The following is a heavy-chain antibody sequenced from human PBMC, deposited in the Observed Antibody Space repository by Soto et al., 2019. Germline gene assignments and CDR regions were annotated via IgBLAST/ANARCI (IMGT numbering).Heavy chain of an antibody. V-gene: IGHV4-31*03. Sequence: ASETLSLTCTVSGGSISSGGYYWSWIRQHPGKGLEWIGYIYYSGSTYYNPSLKSRVTISVDTSKNQFSLKLSSVTAADTAVYYCARTTYYYDSSGLNFDYWGQGTLVTVSS. CDR1: GGSISSGGYY. CDR2: IYYSGST. J-gene: IGHJ4*02. D-gene: IGHD3-22*01. CDR3: ARTTYYYDSSGLNFDY.